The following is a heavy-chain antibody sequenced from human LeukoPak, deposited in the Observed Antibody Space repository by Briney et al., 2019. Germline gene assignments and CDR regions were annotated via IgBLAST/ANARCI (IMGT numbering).Heavy chain of an antibody. CDR3: ARVRYYYDSSGPSNWFDP. J-gene: IGHJ5*02. D-gene: IGHD3-22*01. Sequence: GGSLRLSCAASGFTFDDYAMHWVRQAPGKGLEWVSGISWNSGSIGYADSVKGRFTISRDNAKNSLYLQMNSLRAEDTALYYCARVRYYYDSSGPSNWFDPWGQGTLVTVSS. CDR2: ISWNSGSI. CDR1: GFTFDDYA. V-gene: IGHV3-9*01.